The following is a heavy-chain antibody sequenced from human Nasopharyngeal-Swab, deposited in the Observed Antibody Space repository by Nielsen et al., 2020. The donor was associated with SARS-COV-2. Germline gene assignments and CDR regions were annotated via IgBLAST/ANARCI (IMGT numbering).Heavy chain of an antibody. J-gene: IGHJ4*02. CDR1: GGSFSGYY. V-gene: IGHV4-34*01. D-gene: IGHD6-6*01. CDR2: IYYSGST. Sequence: SETLSLTCAVYGGSFSGYYWSRIRQPPGKGLEWIGSIYYSGSTYYNPSLKSRVTISVDTSKNQFSLKLSSVTAADTAVYYCARLGHSSSSPRRGYFDYWGQGTLVTVSS. CDR3: ARLGHSSSSPRRGYFDY.